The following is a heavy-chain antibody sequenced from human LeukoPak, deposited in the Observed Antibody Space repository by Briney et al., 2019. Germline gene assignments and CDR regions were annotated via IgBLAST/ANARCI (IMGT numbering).Heavy chain of an antibody. V-gene: IGHV3-30*02. CDR1: GFTFSSYG. J-gene: IGHJ4*02. CDR2: IQYDGSDK. CDR3: AKITIFGVGIDY. Sequence: PGGSLRLSCAASGFTFSSYGMHLVRQAPGKGLECVAFIQYDGSDKYYTDSVKGRFTISRDNSKNTLYLQMNSLRPEDTAVYYCAKITIFGVGIDYWGQGTLVTVSS. D-gene: IGHD3-3*01.